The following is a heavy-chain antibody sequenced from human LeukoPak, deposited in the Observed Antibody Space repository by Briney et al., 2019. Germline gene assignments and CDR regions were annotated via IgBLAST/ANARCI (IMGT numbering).Heavy chain of an antibody. CDR2: IYPGDSDT. CDR1: GYTFTTYW. Sequence: GESLKISCKGSGYTFTTYWIGWVRQMPGKGLEWMGIIYPGDSDTRYSPSFQGQVTISADKSINTAYLQWSSLKASDTAIYYCARRGEAMDPFDYWGQGTLVTVSS. V-gene: IGHV5-51*01. J-gene: IGHJ4*02. D-gene: IGHD5-18*01. CDR3: ARRGEAMDPFDY.